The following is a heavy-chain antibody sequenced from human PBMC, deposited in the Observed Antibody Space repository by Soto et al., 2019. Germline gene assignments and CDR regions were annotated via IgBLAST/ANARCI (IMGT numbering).Heavy chain of an antibody. J-gene: IGHJ5*02. CDR3: VRDGTKTLRDWFDP. D-gene: IGHD1-1*01. CDR2: IYATGTT. CDR1: GASISGFY. V-gene: IGHV4-4*07. Sequence: PSETLSLTCTISGASISGFYWSWIRKSAGKGLEWIGRIYATGTTDYNPSLKSRVMMSVDTSKKQFSLKLRSVTAADTAVYYCVRDGTKTLRDWFDPWGQGISVTVSS.